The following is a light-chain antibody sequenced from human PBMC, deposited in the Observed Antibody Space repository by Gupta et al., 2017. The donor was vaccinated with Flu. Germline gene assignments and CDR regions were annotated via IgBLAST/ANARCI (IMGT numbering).Light chain of an antibody. CDR3: RQNGRSWT. J-gene: IGKJ1*01. V-gene: IGKV3-20*01. CDR2: GAS. CDR1: QSVRSGY. Sequence: EIVLTQSPGTLFLSPGERVTLSCRASQSVRSGYLAWYQQKPGQALRLLIYGASTRATDIPDGFSASGFGKDFTLTISKQEHEDFEMYYGRQNGRSWTFGQGTKLEIK.